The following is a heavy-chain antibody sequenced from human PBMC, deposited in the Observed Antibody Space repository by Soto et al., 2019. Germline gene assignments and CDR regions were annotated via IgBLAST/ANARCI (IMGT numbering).Heavy chain of an antibody. CDR3: AKVFSPEGGNYFDY. CDR1: GFTFSNYA. V-gene: IGHV3-23*01. J-gene: IGHJ4*02. CDR2: ISNSFSDGNT. Sequence: GGSLRPSCAASGFTFSNYAMNWVRQAPGKGLEWVSAISNSFSDGNTHYADSVKGRFTISRDNDKNTVFLEMNGLRAEDTAVYYCAKVFSPEGGNYFDYWGQGTLVTVSS.